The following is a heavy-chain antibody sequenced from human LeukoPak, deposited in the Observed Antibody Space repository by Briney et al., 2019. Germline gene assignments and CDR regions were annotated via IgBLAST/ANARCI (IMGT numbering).Heavy chain of an antibody. CDR1: GYTFTSYY. Sequence: ASVKVSCKASGYTFTSYYMHWVRQAPGQGLEWMGIINPSGGSTSYAQKFQGRVTMTRDTSTSTVYMELSSLRSEDTVVYYCARVAVYYYDSSGYYEEGFDYWGQGTLVTVSS. D-gene: IGHD3-22*01. CDR3: ARVAVYYYDSSGYYEEGFDY. CDR2: INPSGGST. J-gene: IGHJ4*02. V-gene: IGHV1-46*01.